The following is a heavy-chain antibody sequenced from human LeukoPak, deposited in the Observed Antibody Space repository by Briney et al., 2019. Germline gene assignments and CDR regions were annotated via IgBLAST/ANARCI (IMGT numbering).Heavy chain of an antibody. V-gene: IGHV4-61*02. J-gene: IGHJ4*02. CDR2: ISSSGST. Sequence: KPSETLSLTCTVSGDSSSSGDYYWSWIRQPAGKGLEWIGRISSSGSTNYNPSLKSRVTISVDTSKNQFSLKLSSVTAADTAVYYCARARDGYNYDYWGQGTLVTVSS. CDR3: ARARDGYNYDY. CDR1: GDSSSSGDYY. D-gene: IGHD5-24*01.